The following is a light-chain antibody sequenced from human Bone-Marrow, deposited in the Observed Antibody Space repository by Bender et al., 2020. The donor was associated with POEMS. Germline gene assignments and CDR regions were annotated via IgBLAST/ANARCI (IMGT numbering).Light chain of an antibody. CDR1: SSDVGGYNY. CDR2: EVS. Sequence: QSALTQPPSASGSPGQSVTISCTGTSSDVGGYNYVSWYQQHPGKAPKLMIYEVSKRPSGVPDRFSGSKSGNTASLTVSGLQAEDEADYYCSSYADRFLVFGGGTKLTVL. CDR3: SSYADRFLV. V-gene: IGLV2-8*01. J-gene: IGLJ2*01.